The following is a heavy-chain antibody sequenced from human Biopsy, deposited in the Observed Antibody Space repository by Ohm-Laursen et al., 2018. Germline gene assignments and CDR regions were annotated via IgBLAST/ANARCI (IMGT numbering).Heavy chain of an antibody. CDR3: ATGIRTGWYYFDS. V-gene: IGHV1-24*01. CDR2: FAPEDGAT. D-gene: IGHD6-19*01. J-gene: IGHJ4*02. CDR1: GDTLTDLS. Sequence: ASVKVSCNVSGDTLTDLSMHWLRQAPGERLEWLGGFAPEDGATFYAHKFQGRVTVTEDTSTDTAYMELNSLRSEDTAVYYCATGIRTGWYYFDSWGQGTLVTVSS.